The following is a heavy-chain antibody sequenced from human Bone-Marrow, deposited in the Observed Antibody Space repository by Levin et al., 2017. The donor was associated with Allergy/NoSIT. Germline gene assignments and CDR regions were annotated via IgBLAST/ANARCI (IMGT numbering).Heavy chain of an antibody. D-gene: IGHD2-21*02. J-gene: IGHJ6*02. CDR1: GFPFSSSW. CDR3: ARQARDHGLDV. CDR2: IKQDGSEK. V-gene: IGHV3-7*01. Sequence: GGSLRLSCAASGFPFSSSWMSWVRQAPGKGLEWVANIKQDGSEKHLVDSVKGRFSISRDNAKNSLYLQMNSLRAEDTAVYYCARQARDHGLDVWGQGTTVTVSS.